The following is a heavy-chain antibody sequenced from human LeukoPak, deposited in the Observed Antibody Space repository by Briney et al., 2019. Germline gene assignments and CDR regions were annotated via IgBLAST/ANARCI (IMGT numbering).Heavy chain of an antibody. CDR3: ARVAGESRDY. Sequence: GGSLRLSCAVSGFTFSRSTMNWVRQAPGKGLEWVSSIGSGSGFIFSADSVKGRFTISRDNTKNSLYLQMNSLRVEDTAVYYCARVAGESRDYWGQGTLVTVSS. J-gene: IGHJ4*02. V-gene: IGHV3-21*01. CDR1: GFTFSRST. D-gene: IGHD3-10*01. CDR2: IGSGSGFI.